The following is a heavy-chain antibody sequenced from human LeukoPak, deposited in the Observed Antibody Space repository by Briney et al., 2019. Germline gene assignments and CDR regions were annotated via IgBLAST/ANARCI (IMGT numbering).Heavy chain of an antibody. CDR1: GYTFTSYD. V-gene: IGHV1-8*01. J-gene: IGHJ6*03. CDR3: ARGPEYSSSWFGRFNYYYYMDV. D-gene: IGHD6-13*01. CDR2: MNPNSGNT. Sequence: GASVKVSCKASGYTFTSYDINWVRQATGQGLAWMGWMNPNSGNTGYAQKFQGRVTMTRNTSISTTYMELSSLRSEDTAVYYCARGPEYSSSWFGRFNYYYYMDVWGKGTTVTVSS.